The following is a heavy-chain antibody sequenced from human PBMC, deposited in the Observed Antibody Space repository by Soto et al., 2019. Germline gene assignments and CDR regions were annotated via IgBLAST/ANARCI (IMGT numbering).Heavy chain of an antibody. CDR2: ISSSSNYK. J-gene: IGHJ4*02. CDR1: GFTLSIYS. CDR3: TRAAIRGELLDY. V-gene: IGHV3-21*01. D-gene: IGHD1-26*01. Sequence: GGSLRLSCAASGFTLSIYSMNWVRQAPGKGLEWVSSISSSSNYKYYADSVKGRFTISRDNSNNTLNLQMNSLRVEDTAVYYCTRAAIRGELLDYWGQGT.